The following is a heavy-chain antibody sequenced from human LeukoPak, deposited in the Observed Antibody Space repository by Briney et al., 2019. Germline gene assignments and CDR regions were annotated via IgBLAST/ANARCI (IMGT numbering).Heavy chain of an antibody. J-gene: IGHJ5*02. Sequence: QAGGSLRLSCAASGFTFSSYGMSWVRQAPGKGLEWVSAISGSGGSTYYADSVKGRFTISRDNSKNTLYLQMNSLRAEDTAVYYCAKVQVRGVIRYWFDPWGQGTLVTVSS. CDR3: AKVQVRGVIRYWFDP. CDR2: ISGSGGST. V-gene: IGHV3-23*01. CDR1: GFTFSSYG. D-gene: IGHD3-10*01.